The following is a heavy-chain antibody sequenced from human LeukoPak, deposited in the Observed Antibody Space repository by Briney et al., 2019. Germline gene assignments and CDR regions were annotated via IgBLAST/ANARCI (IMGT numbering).Heavy chain of an antibody. CDR3: ARDLDNYTFDP. Sequence: SETLSLTCTVSGGSISSYYWSWIRQPPGKGLEWIGYIYYSGSTNYNPSLKSRVTISVDTSKNQFSLKLSSVTAADTAVYYCARDLDNYTFDPRGQGTLVTVSS. CDR2: IYYSGST. J-gene: IGHJ5*02. V-gene: IGHV4-59*01. D-gene: IGHD4-11*01. CDR1: GGSISSYY.